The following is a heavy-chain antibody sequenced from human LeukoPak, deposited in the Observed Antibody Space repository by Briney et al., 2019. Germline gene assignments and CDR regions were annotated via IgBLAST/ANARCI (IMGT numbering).Heavy chain of an antibody. V-gene: IGHV4-34*01. D-gene: IGHD3-10*01. CDR2: INHSGST. Sequence: SETLSLTCAVYGGSFSGYYWSWIRQPPGKGLEWIGEINHSGSTNYNPSLKSRVTISVDTSKNQFSLKLSSVTAADTAVYYCARCHSITMVRGVISSPPWRHYMDVWGKGTTVTVSS. CDR3: ARCHSITMVRGVISSPPWRHYMDV. J-gene: IGHJ6*03. CDR1: GGSFSGYY.